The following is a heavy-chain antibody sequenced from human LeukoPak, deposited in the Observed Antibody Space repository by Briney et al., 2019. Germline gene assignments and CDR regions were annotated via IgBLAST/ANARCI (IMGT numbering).Heavy chain of an antibody. CDR2: IYYSGST. CDR1: GGYISSYY. D-gene: IGHD4-23*01. J-gene: IGHJ6*02. CDR3: ARVQGDYGGNSGGYYYYYGMDV. Sequence: PSETLSLTCTVSGGYISSYYWSWIRQPPGKGLEWIGYIYYSGSTNYNPSLKSRVTISVDTSKNQFSLKLSSVTAADTAVYCCARVQGDYGGNSGGYYYYYGMDVWGQGTTVTVSS. V-gene: IGHV4-59*01.